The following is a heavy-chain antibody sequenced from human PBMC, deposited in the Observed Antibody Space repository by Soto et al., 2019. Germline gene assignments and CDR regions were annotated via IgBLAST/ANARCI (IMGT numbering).Heavy chain of an antibody. CDR1: GGTFSSYA. Sequence: QVQLVQSGAEVKKPGSSVKVSCKASGGTFSSYAISWVRQAPGQGLEWMGGIIPIFGTAKNAQKFQGRVRITAGESTSRAYMELRSLRSGDTAVDYCARVGERITVGGVPFAYWGQGTLVTVSA. V-gene: IGHV1-69*12. D-gene: IGHD3-16*01. CDR3: ARVGERITVGGVPFAY. CDR2: IIPIFGTA. J-gene: IGHJ4*02.